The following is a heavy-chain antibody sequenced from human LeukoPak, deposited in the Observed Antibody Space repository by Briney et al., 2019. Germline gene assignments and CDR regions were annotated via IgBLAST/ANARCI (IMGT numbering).Heavy chain of an antibody. CDR3: ARRQMGKTTVDH. Sequence: ASVKVSCKASGYTFTGYYMHWVRQAPGQGLEWMGWINPNSGGTNYAQKFQGRVTMTRDTSISTAYMELSSQKSDDTAVYYCARRQMGKTTVDHWGQGTLVPVSS. CDR1: GYTFTGYY. D-gene: IGHD4-17*01. V-gene: IGHV1-2*02. CDR2: INPNSGGT. J-gene: IGHJ5*02.